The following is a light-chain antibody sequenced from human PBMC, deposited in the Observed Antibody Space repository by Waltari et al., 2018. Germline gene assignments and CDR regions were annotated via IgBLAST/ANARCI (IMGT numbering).Light chain of an antibody. J-gene: IGKJ1*01. V-gene: IGKV3-15*01. CDR2: DTS. CDR1: QGVSSK. Sequence: EIVITQSPATLSVSPGERATISCRASQGVSSKLAWYQQKPGQPPRLLLYDTSVRAAGIPARFSGSGSGTEFTLTISSLQSDDFAVYYCQQYNNWPPWTFGQGTKVEIK. CDR3: QQYNNWPPWT.